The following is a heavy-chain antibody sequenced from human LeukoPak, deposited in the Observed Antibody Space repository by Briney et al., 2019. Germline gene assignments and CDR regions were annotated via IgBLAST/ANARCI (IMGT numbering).Heavy chain of an antibody. Sequence: PGGSLRLSCAASGFVFSSYWMHWVRQAPGKGLVWVSRIYTDGSYTNYADSVKGRFTISRDNAKNTLSLHMNRLRAEDMAVYYCARGDDESLDNWGQGTLVTVSS. D-gene: IGHD3-16*01. CDR2: IYTDGSYT. CDR3: ARGDDESLDN. V-gene: IGHV3-74*01. CDR1: GFVFSSYW. J-gene: IGHJ4*02.